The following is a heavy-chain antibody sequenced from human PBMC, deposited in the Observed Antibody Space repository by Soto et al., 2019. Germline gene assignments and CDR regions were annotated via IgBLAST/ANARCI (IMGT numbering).Heavy chain of an antibody. J-gene: IGHJ4*02. CDR2: IYASGSP. CDR3: ARGVGSSPPRY. V-gene: IGHV4-59*01. D-gene: IGHD1-26*01. CDR1: GGSISVYY. Sequence: SETLSLTCTISGGSISVYYWSWVRQPPGHELEWIGYIYASGSPYYNPSLRSRVTTSADTSKNQISLKLTSPTAADTAVYYCARGVGSSPPRYWGRGTLVTVSS.